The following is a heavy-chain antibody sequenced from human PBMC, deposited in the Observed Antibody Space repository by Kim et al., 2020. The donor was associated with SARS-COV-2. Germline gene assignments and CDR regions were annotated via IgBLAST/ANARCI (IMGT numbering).Heavy chain of an antibody. Sequence: SETLSLTCTVSGGSISSYYWSWIRQPPGKGLEWIGYIYYSGSTNYNPSLKSRVTISVDTSKNQFSLKLSSVTAADTAVYYCARVQGENWFDPWGQGTLVTVSS. V-gene: IGHV4-59*01. CDR1: GGSISSYY. CDR3: ARVQGENWFDP. D-gene: IGHD3-16*01. J-gene: IGHJ5*02. CDR2: IYYSGST.